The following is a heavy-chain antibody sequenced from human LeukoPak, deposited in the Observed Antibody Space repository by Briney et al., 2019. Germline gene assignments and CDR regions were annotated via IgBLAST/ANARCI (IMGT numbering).Heavy chain of an antibody. CDR1: GFTFSRHW. Sequence: TGGSLRLSCVASGFTFSRHWMSWVRQAPGKGLEWVSGITGSGDYTYYIDSVQGRFTISRDNSKNMLFLQMNSLRAEDTAVYYCARGVMAARLYYFDYWGRGILVTVSS. D-gene: IGHD2-21*01. CDR3: ARGVMAARLYYFDY. J-gene: IGHJ4*02. CDR2: ITGSGDYT. V-gene: IGHV3-23*01.